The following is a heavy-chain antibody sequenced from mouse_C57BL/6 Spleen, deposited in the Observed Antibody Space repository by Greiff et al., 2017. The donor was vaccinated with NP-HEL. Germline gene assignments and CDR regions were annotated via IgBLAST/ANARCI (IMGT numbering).Heavy chain of an antibody. V-gene: IGHV1-18*01. CDR3: ARSIYDDYDGGLHYFDY. CDR2: INPNNGGT. J-gene: IGHJ2*01. D-gene: IGHD2-4*01. CDR1: GYTFTDYN. Sequence: EVQLQQSGPELVKPGASVKIPCKASGYTFTDYNMDWVKQSHGKSLEWIGDINPNNGGTIYNQKFKGKATLTVDKSSSTAYMELRSLTSEDTAVYYCARSIYDDYDGGLHYFDYWGQGTTLTVSS.